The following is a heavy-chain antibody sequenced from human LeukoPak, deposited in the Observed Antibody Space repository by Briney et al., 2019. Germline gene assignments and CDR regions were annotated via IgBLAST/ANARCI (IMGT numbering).Heavy chain of an antibody. D-gene: IGHD6-13*01. V-gene: IGHV1-18*01. CDR1: GYTFTSYG. CDR3: ARDIVAARSYYYYYGMDV. Sequence: ASVKVSCKASGYTFTSYGISWVRQAPGQGLEWMGWISAYNGNTNYAQKLQGRVTMTTDTSTSTAYMELRSLRSNDTAVYYCARDIVAARSYYYYYGMDVWGQGTTVTVSS. J-gene: IGHJ6*02. CDR2: ISAYNGNT.